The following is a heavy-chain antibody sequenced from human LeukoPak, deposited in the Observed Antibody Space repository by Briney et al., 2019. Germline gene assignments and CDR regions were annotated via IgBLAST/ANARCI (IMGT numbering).Heavy chain of an antibody. D-gene: IGHD5-18*01. Sequence: GGSLRLSCAASGFSFSTYWMNWVRQPPGKGLEWVANITRDGSEKYYVDSVKGRFTISRDNAKNSLYLQMNSLRAEDTAVYYCARDPSRGYSYGYADYWGQGSLVIVSS. V-gene: IGHV3-7*01. CDR1: GFSFSTYW. J-gene: IGHJ4*02. CDR2: ITRDGSEK. CDR3: ARDPSRGYSYGYADY.